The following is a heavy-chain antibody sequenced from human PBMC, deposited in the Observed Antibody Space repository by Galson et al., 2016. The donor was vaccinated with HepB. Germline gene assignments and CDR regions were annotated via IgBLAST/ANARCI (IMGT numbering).Heavy chain of an antibody. V-gene: IGHV3-7*03. CDR3: ARVPTAGARSFDY. CDR1: GFTFSSHW. CDR2: IKKDGSEK. Sequence: SLRLSCAASGFTFSSHWMGWVRQAPGKGLECVAYIKKDGSEKFYVDSVKGRFTISRDNANNSLYLQMNSRGAEDTAVYYCARVPTAGARSFDYWGQGTPVTVSS. J-gene: IGHJ4*02. D-gene: IGHD2-8*02.